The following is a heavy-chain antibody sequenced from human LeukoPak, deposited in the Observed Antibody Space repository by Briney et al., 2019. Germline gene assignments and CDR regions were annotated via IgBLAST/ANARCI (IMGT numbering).Heavy chain of an antibody. CDR2: ISGSGGST. V-gene: IGHV3-23*01. J-gene: IGHJ4*02. CDR3: AKDYDTLTGYYSLSDY. CDR1: GFTFSSYA. Sequence: GGSLRLPCAASGFTFSSYAMSWVRQAPGKGLEWVSVISGSGGSTSYADSVKGRFTVSRDNSKNRLYLQMNSLRAEDTAIYYCAKDYDTLTGYYSLSDYWGQGTLVTVSS. D-gene: IGHD3-9*01.